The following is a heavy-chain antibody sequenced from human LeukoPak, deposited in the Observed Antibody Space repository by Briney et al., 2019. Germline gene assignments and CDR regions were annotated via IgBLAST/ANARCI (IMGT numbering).Heavy chain of an antibody. CDR1: GYTFTIYY. Sequence: ASVKVSCKASGYTFTIYYMHWVRQAPGQGLEWMGIINPSGGSTSYAQKFQGRVTMTRDMSTSTVYMELSSLRSDDTAVYYCARDPLPYCSGGSCYSIYYYMDVWGKGTTVTVSS. D-gene: IGHD2-15*01. CDR3: ARDPLPYCSGGSCYSIYYYMDV. CDR2: INPSGGST. J-gene: IGHJ6*03. V-gene: IGHV1-46*01.